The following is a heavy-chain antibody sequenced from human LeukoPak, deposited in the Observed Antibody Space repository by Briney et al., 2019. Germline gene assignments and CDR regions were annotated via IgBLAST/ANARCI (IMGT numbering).Heavy chain of an antibody. V-gene: IGHV4-59*01. CDR3: ARAYSGSYFWFDP. D-gene: IGHD1-26*01. CDR1: GGSISSYY. CDR2: IYYSGST. J-gene: IGHJ5*02. Sequence: SETLSLTCTVSGGSISSYYWSWIRQPPGKGLEWIGYIYYSGSTNYNPSLKSRVTISVDTSKNQFSLELSSVTAADTAVYYCARAYSGSYFWFDPWGQGTLVTVSS.